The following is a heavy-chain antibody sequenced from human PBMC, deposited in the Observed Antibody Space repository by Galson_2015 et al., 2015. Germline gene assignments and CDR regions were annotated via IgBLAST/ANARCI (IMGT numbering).Heavy chain of an antibody. D-gene: IGHD2-15*01. CDR3: ARDRCSGGSCYSI. CDR2: TYYRSRWYN. J-gene: IGHJ4*02. CDR1: GDSVSSNSVA. Sequence: CAISGDSVSSNSVAWIWIRQSPSRGLEWLGRTYYRSRWYNDYAVSVKSRININPDTSKNQFSLQLNSVTPEDTAVYYCARDRCSGGSCYSIWGQGTLVTVSS. V-gene: IGHV6-1*01.